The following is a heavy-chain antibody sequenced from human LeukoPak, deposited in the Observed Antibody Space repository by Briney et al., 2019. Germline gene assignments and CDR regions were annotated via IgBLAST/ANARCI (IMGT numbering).Heavy chain of an antibody. J-gene: IGHJ2*01. D-gene: IGHD6-19*01. V-gene: IGHV4-4*09. CDR1: GGSVSSYY. CDR3: ARFHSGPSGWYVLWYFDL. CDR2: IYSSEST. Sequence: SETLSLTCTVSGGSVSSYYWSWIRQPPGQGLEWIGYIYSSESTNYNPSLKSRVTMSVDTSKNQFFPKLSSVTAADTAVYYRARFHSGPSGWYVLWYFDLWGRGTLVTVSS.